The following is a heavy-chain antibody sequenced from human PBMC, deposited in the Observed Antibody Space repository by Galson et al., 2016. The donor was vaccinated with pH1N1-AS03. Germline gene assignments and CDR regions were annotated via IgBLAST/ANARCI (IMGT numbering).Heavy chain of an antibody. V-gene: IGHV1-18*04. CDR2: ISAYSGDT. J-gene: IGHJ4*02. D-gene: IGHD4-17*01. CDR1: GYSFPTYS. Sequence: SVKVSCKASGYSFPTYSFNWVRQAPGQGLEWLGWISAYSGDTHYARKFQGRVTLPTDTSTSTAYMELRSLTSDDTAVYYCARAHYNADYVPDFWGQGTLVTVSS. CDR3: ARAHYNADYVPDF.